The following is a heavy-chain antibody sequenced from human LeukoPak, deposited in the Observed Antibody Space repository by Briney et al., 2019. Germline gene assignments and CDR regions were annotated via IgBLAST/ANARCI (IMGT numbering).Heavy chain of an antibody. CDR3: VRRESSGFFYYFDH. D-gene: IGHD3-22*01. J-gene: IGHJ4*02. CDR1: GFIFSSHE. CDR2: LSGDCSTI. V-gene: IGHV3-48*03. Sequence: GGSLRLSCEASGFIFSSHEMNWVRQSPGKGLEWLSYLSGDCSTIYYEDSVKGRFTISRDNAKKSLSLQMNSLRVEVTAVYYCVRRESSGFFYYFDHWGQGVLVTVSS.